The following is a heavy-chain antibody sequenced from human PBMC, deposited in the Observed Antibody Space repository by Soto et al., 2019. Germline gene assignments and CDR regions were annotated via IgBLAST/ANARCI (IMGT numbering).Heavy chain of an antibody. CDR3: AKEGGNYYSHNCWFDT. CDR1: GFTFSSFG. CDR2: ISYDGSNK. V-gene: IGHV3-30*18. J-gene: IGHJ5*02. D-gene: IGHD1-26*01. Sequence: QVQLVESGGGVVQPGRSLRLSCAASGFTFSSFGMHWVRQAPGKGLEWVAVISYDGSNKYYADSVKGRFTISRDNSKKKLYLQMNSLRAEDRAVYYCAKEGGNYYSHNCWFDTWGQGTLVTVSS.